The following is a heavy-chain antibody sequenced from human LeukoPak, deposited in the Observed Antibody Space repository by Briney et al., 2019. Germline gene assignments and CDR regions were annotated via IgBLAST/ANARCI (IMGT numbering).Heavy chain of an antibody. J-gene: IGHJ5*02. CDR2: ISYDGSNK. CDR3: ARGGIAAAGTSNWFDP. D-gene: IGHD6-13*01. V-gene: IGHV3-30-3*01. Sequence: GGSLRLSCAASGFTFSSYAMHWVRQAPGKGLEWVAVISYDGSNKYYADSVKGRFTISRDNSKNTLYLQMNSLRAEDTAVYYCARGGIAAAGTSNWFDPWGQGTLVTVSS. CDR1: GFTFSSYA.